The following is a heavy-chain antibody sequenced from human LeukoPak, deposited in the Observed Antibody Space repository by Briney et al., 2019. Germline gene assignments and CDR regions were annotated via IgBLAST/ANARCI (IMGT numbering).Heavy chain of an antibody. Sequence: GGSLRLSCAASVFTFRSWSLNWVRQAPAKGLEWVSSISSKRSYIYYADSVKDRFPIYRHNPKNSLYLEMNSQRAEHTAVYYCATDWYYSGRDDYWGQGTLVTVSS. CDR1: VFTFRSWS. CDR3: ATDWYYSGRDDY. D-gene: IGHD4-23*01. CDR2: ISSKRSYI. J-gene: IGHJ4*02. V-gene: IGHV3-21*01.